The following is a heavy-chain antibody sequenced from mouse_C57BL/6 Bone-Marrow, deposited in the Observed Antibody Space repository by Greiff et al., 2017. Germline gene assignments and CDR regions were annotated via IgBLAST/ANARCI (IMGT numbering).Heavy chain of an antibody. CDR2: IRSKSNNYAT. Sequence: EVKLQESGGGLVQPKGSLKLSCAASGFSFNTYAMNWVRQAPGKGLEWVARIRSKSNNYATYYADSVKDRFTISRDDSESMLYLQMNNLKTEDTAMYYCVRRGYYYGSSYNWYFDVWGTGTTVTVSS. CDR3: VRRGYYYGSSYNWYFDV. V-gene: IGHV10-1*01. CDR1: GFSFNTYA. D-gene: IGHD1-1*01. J-gene: IGHJ1*03.